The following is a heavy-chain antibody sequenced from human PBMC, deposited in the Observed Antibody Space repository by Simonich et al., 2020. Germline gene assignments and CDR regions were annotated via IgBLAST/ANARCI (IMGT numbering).Heavy chain of an antibody. CDR1: VGSISSCSYY. D-gene: IGHD6-13*01. V-gene: IGHV4-39*01. Sequence: QLQLQESGPGLVKPSETLSLTCTVSVGSISSCSYYWGGIRQPPGKGLEWIGSIYSGASTDYNPSLKSRVTISVDTSKNQFSLKMSSVTAADTAVYYCARHAGFAFDIWGQGTMVTVSS. CDR3: ARHAGFAFDI. J-gene: IGHJ3*02. CDR2: IYSGAST.